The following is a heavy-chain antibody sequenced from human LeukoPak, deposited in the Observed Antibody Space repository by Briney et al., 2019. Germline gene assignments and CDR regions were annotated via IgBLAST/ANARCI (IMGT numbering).Heavy chain of an antibody. CDR3: ARELDTAMVTDWFDH. CDR2: INHSGST. V-gene: IGHV4-34*01. CDR1: GGSFSGYY. D-gene: IGHD5-18*01. J-gene: IGHJ5*02. Sequence: PSETLSLTCAVYGGSFSGYYWSWLRRPPGKGLEWIGEINHSGSTNCNPSLKSRVTISVDTSKNQFSLKLSSVTAADTAVYYCARELDTAMVTDWFDHWGQGTLVTVSS.